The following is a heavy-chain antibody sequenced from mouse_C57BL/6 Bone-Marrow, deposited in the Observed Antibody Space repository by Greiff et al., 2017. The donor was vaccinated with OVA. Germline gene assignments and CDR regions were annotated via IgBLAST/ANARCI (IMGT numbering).Heavy chain of an antibody. CDR1: GYTFTEYT. CDR3: ARHEIYYDYDGPGFAY. CDR2: FYPGSGSI. D-gene: IGHD2-4*01. Sequence: VQRVESGAELVKPGASVKLSCKASGYTFTEYTIHWVKQRSGQGLEWIGWFYPGSGSIKYNEKFKDKATLTADKSSSTVYMELSRLTSEDSAVYFCARHEIYYDYDGPGFAYWGQGTLVTVSA. J-gene: IGHJ3*01. V-gene: IGHV1-62-2*01.